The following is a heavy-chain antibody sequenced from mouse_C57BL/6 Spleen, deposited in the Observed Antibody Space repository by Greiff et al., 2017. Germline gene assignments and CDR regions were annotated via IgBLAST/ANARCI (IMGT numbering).Heavy chain of an antibody. V-gene: IGHV1-80*01. CDR3: ARGRDYGNHYAMDY. J-gene: IGHJ4*01. Sequence: VQLQQSGAELVKPGASVKISCKASGYAFSSYWMNWVKQRPGKGLEWIGQIYPGDGDTNYNGKFKGKATLTADKSSSTAYMQLSSLTSEDSAVYFCARGRDYGNHYAMDYWGQGTSVTGSS. D-gene: IGHD2-1*01. CDR2: IYPGDGDT. CDR1: GYAFSSYW.